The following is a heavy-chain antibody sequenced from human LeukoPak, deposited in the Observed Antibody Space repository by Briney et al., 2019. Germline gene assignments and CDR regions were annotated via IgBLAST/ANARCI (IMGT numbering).Heavy chain of an antibody. J-gene: IGHJ6*03. D-gene: IGHD4-17*01. CDR3: ARRATTVTTGYYYYYMDV. V-gene: IGHV4-39*01. Sequence: ASETLSLTCTVSGGSINSRSYYWGWIRQPPGKGLEWIGSVYYGGTTYYNPSLKSRVTISEDTSENQFSLKLSSVTAADTAVYYCARRATTVTTGYYYYYMDVWGKGTTVTVSS. CDR2: VYYGGTT. CDR1: GGSINSRSYY.